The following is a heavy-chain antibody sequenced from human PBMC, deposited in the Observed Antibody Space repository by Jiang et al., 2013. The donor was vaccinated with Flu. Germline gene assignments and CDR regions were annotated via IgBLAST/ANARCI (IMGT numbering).Heavy chain of an antibody. V-gene: IGHV1-46*01. CDR2: INPSGGST. D-gene: IGHD1-20*01. CDR1: GYTFTSYY. CDR3: ARGPPYNWNDWGYYYGMDV. Sequence: VQLVESGAEVKKPGASVKVSCKASGYTFTSYYMHWVRQAPGRGLEWMGIINPSGGSTSYAQKFQGRVTMTRDTSTSTVYMELSSLRSEDTAVYYCARGPPYNWNDWGYYYGMDVWGQGTTVTVSS. J-gene: IGHJ6*02.